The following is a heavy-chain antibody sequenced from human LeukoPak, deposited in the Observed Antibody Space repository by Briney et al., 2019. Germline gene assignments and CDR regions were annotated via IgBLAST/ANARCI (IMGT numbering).Heavy chain of an antibody. CDR3: ARGSGSYFL. V-gene: IGHV3-30-3*01. Sequence: GGSLRLSCAASGFTFSSYAMHWVRQAPGKGLEWVAVISYDGSNKYYADSVKGRFTISRDNAKNSLYLQMNSLRAEDTAVYYCARGSGSYFLWGQGTLVTVSS. D-gene: IGHD1-26*01. J-gene: IGHJ4*02. CDR1: GFTFSSYA. CDR2: ISYDGSNK.